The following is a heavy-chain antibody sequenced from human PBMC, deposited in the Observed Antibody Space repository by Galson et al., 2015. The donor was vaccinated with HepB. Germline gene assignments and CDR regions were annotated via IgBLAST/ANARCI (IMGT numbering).Heavy chain of an antibody. J-gene: IGHJ4*02. D-gene: IGHD4-23*01. Sequence: SVKVSCKASGGTFSSYAISWVRQAPGRGLEWMGRIIPILGIANYAQKFQGRVTITADKSTSTAYMELSSLRSEDTAVYYCAREGYGNSPLGYWGQGTLVTVSS. CDR1: GGTFSSYA. V-gene: IGHV1-69*04. CDR3: AREGYGNSPLGY. CDR2: IIPILGIA.